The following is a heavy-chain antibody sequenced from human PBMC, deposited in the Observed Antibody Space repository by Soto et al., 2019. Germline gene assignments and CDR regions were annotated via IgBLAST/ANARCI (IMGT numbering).Heavy chain of an antibody. Sequence: QVQLVQSGAEVKKPGASVKVSCKASGYTFTSYAMHWVRQAPGQRLEWMGWINAGNGNTKYSQKFQGRVTITRDTSASTAYMELSSMRSEDTAVYYCARGPGGPDGPGDYWGQGSLVTVSS. V-gene: IGHV1-3*01. CDR1: GYTFTSYA. J-gene: IGHJ4*02. D-gene: IGHD2-15*01. CDR3: ARGPGGPDGPGDY. CDR2: INAGNGNT.